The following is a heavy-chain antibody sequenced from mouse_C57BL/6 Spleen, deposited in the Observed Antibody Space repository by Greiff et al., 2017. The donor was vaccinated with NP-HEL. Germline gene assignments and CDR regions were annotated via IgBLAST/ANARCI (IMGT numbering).Heavy chain of an antibody. D-gene: IGHD1-1*01. V-gene: IGHV1-9*01. CDR3: ARGIVYYYGSSWGFAY. CDR1: GYTFTGYW. Sequence: QVQLQQSGAELMKPGASVKLSCKATGYTFTGYWIEWVKQRPGHGLEWIGEILPGSGSTNYNEKFKGKATFTADTSSNTAYMQLSSLTTEDSAIYYCARGIVYYYGSSWGFAYWGQGTLVTVSA. CDR2: ILPGSGST. J-gene: IGHJ3*01.